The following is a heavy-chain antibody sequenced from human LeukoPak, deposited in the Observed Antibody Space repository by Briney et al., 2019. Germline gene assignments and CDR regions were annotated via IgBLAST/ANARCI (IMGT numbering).Heavy chain of an antibody. CDR1: GFTLRSYA. V-gene: IGHV3-30*02. J-gene: IGHJ4*02. D-gene: IGHD3-10*01. CDR3: AISGLGFGEFRGLDY. Sequence: GESLKISCIVSGFTLRSYAMHWVRQAPGKGLEWLAIMRDDGSDTSLSDSVKGRFTISRDTSKNALYLQMNSLRAEDTAVYYCAISGLGFGEFRGLDYWGQGTLVTVSS. CDR2: MRDDGSDT.